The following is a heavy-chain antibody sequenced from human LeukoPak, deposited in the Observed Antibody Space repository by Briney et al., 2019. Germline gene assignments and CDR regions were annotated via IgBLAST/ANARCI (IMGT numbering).Heavy chain of an antibody. D-gene: IGHD2-2*01. CDR2: INHSGRT. Sequence: SETLSLTCAVYGESFSGYYWNWIRQPPGKGLEWIGEINHSGRTNYNPSLNSRVTISVDTSKNQTSLKLTSMTAADTAVYYCARNREPAATIDYWGQGTLVTVSS. CDR3: ARNREPAATIDY. CDR1: GESFSGYY. J-gene: IGHJ4*02. V-gene: IGHV4-34*01.